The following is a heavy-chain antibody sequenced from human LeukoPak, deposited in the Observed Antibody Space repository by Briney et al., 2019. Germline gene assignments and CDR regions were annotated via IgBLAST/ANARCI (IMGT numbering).Heavy chain of an antibody. CDR3: ARDLNGYNDY. CDR2: IWAAGNDD. J-gene: IGHJ4*02. Sequence: GGSLRLSCGASGFSFSLYGMHWVRQAPGKGLEWVAFIWAAGNDDFYADSVKGRFTISRENAKNSLYLQMNSLRAEDTAVYYCARDLNGYNDYWGQGTLVTVSS. CDR1: GFSFSLYG. D-gene: IGHD5-24*01. V-gene: IGHV3-33*01.